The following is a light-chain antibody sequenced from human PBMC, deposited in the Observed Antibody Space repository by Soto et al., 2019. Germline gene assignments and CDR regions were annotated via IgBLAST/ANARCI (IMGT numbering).Light chain of an antibody. Sequence: EAVLTQSPATLSLSPGETATLSCRASHDVDIYVAWYQQKPGQAPRLLIYDASNRATGIPARFSGSGSGTNFNPTISSLEPEDFADNYCQQRKSWPPLTFGQGTRLA. V-gene: IGKV3-11*01. CDR3: QQRKSWPPLT. CDR2: DAS. J-gene: IGKJ5*01. CDR1: HDVDIY.